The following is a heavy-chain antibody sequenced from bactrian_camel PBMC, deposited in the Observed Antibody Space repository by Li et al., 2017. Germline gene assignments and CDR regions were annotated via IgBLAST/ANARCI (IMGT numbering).Heavy chain of an antibody. CDR1: GYTSSRHC. J-gene: IGHJ4*01. V-gene: IGHV3S9*01. D-gene: IGHD1*01. CDR2: IRRDGDE. CDR3: AARKMWGSGGLNVNAYNV. Sequence: HVQLVESGGGSVQTGGSLRLSCTHSGYTSSRHCMGWFRQAPGKAREGIAGIRRDGDEYYADSVKGRFTISQDNAKNTVYLQMTSLKPEDTAMYYCAARKMWGSGGLNVNAYNVWGRGTQVTVS.